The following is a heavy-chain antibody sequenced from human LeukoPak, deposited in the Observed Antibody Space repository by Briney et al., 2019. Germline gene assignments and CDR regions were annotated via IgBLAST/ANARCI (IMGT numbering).Heavy chain of an antibody. CDR2: ISAYNNNT. V-gene: IGHV1-18*01. CDR3: SRVSSTGWNFFSSYVYEI. CDR1: GYTFTSYG. Sequence: ASVKVSCKASGYTFTSYGISWVRQAPGQGLEWMGWISAYNNNTDYAGEFQGRVTMTTDTSTNTAYMELASLRSDDTAVYYCSRVSSTGWNFFSSYVYEIWGQGTKVTVSS. J-gene: IGHJ3*02. D-gene: IGHD2-2*01.